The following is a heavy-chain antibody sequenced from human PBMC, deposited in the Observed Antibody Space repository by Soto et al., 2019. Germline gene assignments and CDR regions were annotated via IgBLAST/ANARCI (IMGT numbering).Heavy chain of an antibody. CDR3: ADLTWSGSYLP. CDR1: GFSLSDHY. D-gene: IGHD3-3*01. CDR2: IKNRPNSYTT. J-gene: IGHJ4*02. Sequence: PGGSLRLSCVASGFSLSDHYMDWVRQAPGEGLEWVGRIKNRPNSYTTNYAESVKGRFTISRDDSKNSLFLQMNSLTTDDTAIYYCADLTWSGSYLPWGQGTLVTVSS. V-gene: IGHV3-72*01.